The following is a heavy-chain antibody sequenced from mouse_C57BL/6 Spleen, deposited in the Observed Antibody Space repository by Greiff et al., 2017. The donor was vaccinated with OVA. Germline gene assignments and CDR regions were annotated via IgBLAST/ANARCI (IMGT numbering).Heavy chain of an antibody. V-gene: IGHV1-54*01. Sequence: QVHVKQSGAELVRPGTSVKVSCKASGYAFTNYLIEWVKQRPGQGLEWIGVINPGSGGTNYNEKFKGKATLTADKSSSTAYMQLSSLTSEDSAVYFCARSDWDGGYYAMDYWGQGTSVTVSS. D-gene: IGHD4-1*01. CDR3: ARSDWDGGYYAMDY. CDR1: GYAFTNYL. J-gene: IGHJ4*01. CDR2: INPGSGGT.